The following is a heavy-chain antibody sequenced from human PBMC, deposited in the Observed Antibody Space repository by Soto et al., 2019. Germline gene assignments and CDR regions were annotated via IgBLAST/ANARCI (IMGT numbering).Heavy chain of an antibody. CDR1: GVTFSSYA. Sequence: GGSLRLSCAASGVTFSSYAMSWVRQAPGKGLEWVSAISGSGGSTYYADSVKGRFTISRDNSKNTLYLQMNSLRAEDTAVYYCAKVDRSSPSGYSFDSWGQGTLVTVSS. CDR2: ISGSGGST. V-gene: IGHV3-23*01. D-gene: IGHD6-6*01. J-gene: IGHJ4*02. CDR3: AKVDRSSPSGYSFDS.